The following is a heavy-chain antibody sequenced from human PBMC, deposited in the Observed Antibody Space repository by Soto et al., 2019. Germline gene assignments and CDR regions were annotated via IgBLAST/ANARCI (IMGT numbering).Heavy chain of an antibody. D-gene: IGHD1-26*01. Sequence: PSETLSLTCTVSGGSIGSSRCHWGWIRQPPGKGLEWIASIKYSGTTFYNPSLKSRVTMSVDTSKNQFSLKLTSVTAADTAVYYCARREIQGPIDYWGQGTLVTVSS. CDR1: GGSIGSSRCH. CDR3: ARREIQGPIDY. J-gene: IGHJ4*02. V-gene: IGHV4-39*07. CDR2: IKYSGTT.